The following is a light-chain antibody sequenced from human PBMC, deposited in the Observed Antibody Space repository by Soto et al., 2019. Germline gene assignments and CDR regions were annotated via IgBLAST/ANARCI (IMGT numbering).Light chain of an antibody. CDR3: QQANSFPLT. CDR1: QSISGY. Sequence: DIQMTQSPSSLSASVGDRVTITCRASQSISGYLNWYQQKPGKAPKVLIYGASTLLSGVPSRFSGAGSGTDFTLTISTLQPEDFATYYCQQANSFPLTFGGGTKVDIK. J-gene: IGKJ4*01. CDR2: GAS. V-gene: IGKV1-39*01.